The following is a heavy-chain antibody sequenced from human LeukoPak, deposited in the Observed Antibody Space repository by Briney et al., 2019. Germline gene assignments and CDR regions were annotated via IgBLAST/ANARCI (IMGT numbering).Heavy chain of an antibody. CDR3: AKESGKFDY. CDR2: ISGDGGST. CDR1: GLNFDDSA. J-gene: IGHJ4*02. Sequence: GGSLRLSCVASGLNFDDSAMHWVRQAPGKGLEWVSLISGDGGSTFSADSVKGRFSISRDNSKNSLYLQMNSLRSEDTAMYYCAKESGKFDYWGQGTLVAVSS. V-gene: IGHV3-43*02.